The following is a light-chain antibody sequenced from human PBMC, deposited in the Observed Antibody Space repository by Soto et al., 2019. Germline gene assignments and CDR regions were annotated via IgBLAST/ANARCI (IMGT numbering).Light chain of an antibody. Sequence: QPVLTQPPSVSGAPGQRVTISCTGSSSNIGAGYDVHWYQQLPGTAPKLLIYGNSNRPSGVPDRFSGSKSGTSASLAITGLHSEDEADYYCQSYASSLSGYVFGTGTKVTVL. CDR3: QSYASSLSGYV. CDR2: GNS. J-gene: IGLJ1*01. V-gene: IGLV1-40*01. CDR1: SSNIGAGYD.